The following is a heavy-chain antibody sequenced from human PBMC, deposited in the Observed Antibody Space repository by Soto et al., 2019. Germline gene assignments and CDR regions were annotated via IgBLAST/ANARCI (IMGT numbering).Heavy chain of an antibody. D-gene: IGHD3-16*01. J-gene: IGHJ3*02. CDR3: ARDATFGTKGGSFDI. CDR1: GVTFRINS. Sequence: LRRTCVALGVTFRINSMHWVRQSPGKGLEWVAVMWYDGTNKYYGESVKGRFTISRDNSENTLYLQMNSLRVEDKAVYYCARDATFGTKGGSFDIWGHGTLVTVSS. V-gene: IGHV3-33*01. CDR2: MWYDGTNK.